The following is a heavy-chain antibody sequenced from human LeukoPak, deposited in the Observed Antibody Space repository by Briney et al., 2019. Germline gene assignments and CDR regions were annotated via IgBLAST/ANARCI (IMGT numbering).Heavy chain of an antibody. J-gene: IGHJ4*02. Sequence: SETLSLTCTVSGGSISSYYWSWIRQPPGKGLEWIGYIYYSGSTNYNPSLKSRVTISVDTSKNQFSLKLSSVTAADTAVYYCARTYGDYVYYFDYWGQGTLVTVSS. D-gene: IGHD4-17*01. CDR3: ARTYGDYVYYFDY. CDR2: IYYSGST. CDR1: GGSISSYY. V-gene: IGHV4-59*12.